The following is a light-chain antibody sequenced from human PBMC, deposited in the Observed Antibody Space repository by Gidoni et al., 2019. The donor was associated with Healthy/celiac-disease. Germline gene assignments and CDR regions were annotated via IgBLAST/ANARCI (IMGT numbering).Light chain of an antibody. Sequence: QSALTQPRSVSGSPGQSVTISCTGTSSDVGGYNYVSWYHQHPGKAPKLMIYDVSKRPSGVPDRFSGSKSGNTASLTISGRQAEDEADYDGCAYAGSYTYVCGTGTKVTGL. CDR3: CAYAGSYTYV. CDR2: DVS. V-gene: IGLV2-11*01. CDR1: SSDVGGYNY. J-gene: IGLJ1*01.